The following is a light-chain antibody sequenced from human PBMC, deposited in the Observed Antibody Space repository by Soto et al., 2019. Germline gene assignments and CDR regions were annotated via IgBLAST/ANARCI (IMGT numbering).Light chain of an antibody. CDR2: GAS. V-gene: IGKV3-15*01. CDR3: HEYNTSPWT. J-gene: IGKJ1*01. CDR1: QSLNTN. Sequence: ETVMTQSPATLSVSPGEGATLSCRACQSLNTNLAWYQQKLGQAPRVLIYGASTRATGIPARFSGSGSGTEFILTISGLQSEDSGVYFCHEYNTSPWTFGQGTRVEIK.